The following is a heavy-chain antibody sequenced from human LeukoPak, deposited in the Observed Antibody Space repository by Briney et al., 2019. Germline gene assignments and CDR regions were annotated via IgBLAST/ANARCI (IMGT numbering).Heavy chain of an antibody. CDR3: ARDSYGSGSYYRIDY. Sequence: GGSLRLSCTASGFTFGDYAMSWFRQAPGKGLEWVAVISNDGNNEYYADSVKGRFTISRDNSKNTLYLQMNSLRAEDTAVYYCARDSYGSGSYYRIDYWGQGTLVTVSS. J-gene: IGHJ4*02. CDR1: GFTFGDYA. CDR2: ISNDGNNE. D-gene: IGHD3-10*01. V-gene: IGHV3-30*04.